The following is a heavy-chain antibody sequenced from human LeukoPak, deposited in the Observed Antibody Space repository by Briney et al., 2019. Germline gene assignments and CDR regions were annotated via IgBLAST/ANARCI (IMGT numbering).Heavy chain of an antibody. D-gene: IGHD6-13*01. CDR3: ARDREAAAGYIDY. Sequence: SETLSLTCTVSGGSISSGAYYWSWIRQPPGKGLEWIGYIYYSGSTYYNPSLKSRVTISIDTSKNQFSLKLSSVTAADTAVYYCARDREAAAGYIDYWGQGTLVTVSS. J-gene: IGHJ4*02. V-gene: IGHV4-30-4*08. CDR1: GGSISSGAYY. CDR2: IYYSGST.